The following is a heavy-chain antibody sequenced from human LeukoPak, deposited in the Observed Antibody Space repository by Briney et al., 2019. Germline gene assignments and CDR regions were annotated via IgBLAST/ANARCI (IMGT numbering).Heavy chain of an antibody. CDR1: GGSISSTNW. CDR3: AREGGPYRPLDY. Sequence: SETLSLTCGVSGGSISSTNWWTWVRQPTGEGLEWIGEVHLSGRTNYNPSLESRVTMSVDMSENHISLKLTPVTAADTAVYYCAREGGPYRPLDYSGQGTLVTVSS. J-gene: IGHJ4*02. CDR2: VHLSGRT. V-gene: IGHV4-4*02.